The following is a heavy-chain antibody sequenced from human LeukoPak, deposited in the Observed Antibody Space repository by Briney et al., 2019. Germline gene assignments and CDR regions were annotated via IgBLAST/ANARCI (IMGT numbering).Heavy chain of an antibody. V-gene: IGHV1-3*01. J-gene: IGHJ4*02. Sequence: GASVKVSCKASGYTFINFAINWGRQVPGQRPEWVGWINAGNGNTKYSQKFQGRVIITRDTSASTAYMELSSLTSEDTAVYYCARGWEKDIVVVPAFDWGQGTLVTVSS. CDR2: INAGNGNT. CDR1: GYTFINFA. CDR3: ARGWEKDIVVVPAFD. D-gene: IGHD2-2*01.